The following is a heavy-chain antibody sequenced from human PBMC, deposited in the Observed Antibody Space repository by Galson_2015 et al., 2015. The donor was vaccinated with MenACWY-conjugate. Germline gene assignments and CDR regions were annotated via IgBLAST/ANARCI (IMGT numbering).Heavy chain of an antibody. D-gene: IGHD6-13*01. Sequence: CAISGDSVSSNSAAWNWIRQSPSRGLAWLGRTYYRSKWYNDYAVSVKSRITINPDTSKNQFSLQLNSVTPEDTAVYYCGYSSSWLTGYWGQGTLVTVSS. V-gene: IGHV6-1*01. J-gene: IGHJ4*02. CDR3: GYSSSWLTGY. CDR2: TYYRSKWYN. CDR1: GDSVSSNSAA.